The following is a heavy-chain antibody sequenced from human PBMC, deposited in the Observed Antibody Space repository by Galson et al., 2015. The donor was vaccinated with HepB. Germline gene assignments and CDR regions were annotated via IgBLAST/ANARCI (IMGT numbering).Heavy chain of an antibody. CDR3: ATYPYYGADI. D-gene: IGHD4-17*01. CDR1: GYTVTEIS. Sequence: SCKVSGYTVTEISMHWVRQAPGKGLEWMGGFDAEDGETIYAQKFQGRVTMTEDTSTDTAYMELTSLRSEDTAVYYCATYPYYGADIWGPGTMVTVSS. J-gene: IGHJ3*02. V-gene: IGHV1-24*01. CDR2: FDAEDGET.